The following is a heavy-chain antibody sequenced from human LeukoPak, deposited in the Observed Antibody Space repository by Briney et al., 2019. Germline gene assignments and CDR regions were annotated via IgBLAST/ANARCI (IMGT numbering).Heavy chain of an antibody. J-gene: IGHJ4*02. CDR1: GGTFSSYA. Sequence: ASVKVSCKASGGTFSSYAMHWVRQAPGQGLEWMGSLNPNSGVTNYAQQLQVRVTMTRDTSTSTVYMELSSLRSEDTAVYYCARSREPHGLGASDYWGQGTLVTVSS. V-gene: IGHV1-2*02. CDR2: LNPNSGVT. D-gene: IGHD3/OR15-3a*01. CDR3: ARSREPHGLGASDY.